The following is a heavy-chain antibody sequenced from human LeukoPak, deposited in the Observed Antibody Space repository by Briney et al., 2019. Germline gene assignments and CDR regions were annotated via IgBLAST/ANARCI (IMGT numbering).Heavy chain of an antibody. V-gene: IGHV3-13*04. J-gene: IGHJ2*01. CDR1: GFTFSSYD. Sequence: PGGSLRLSCAASGFTFSSYDMHWVRQATGKGLEWVSAIGTADDTYYPGSVRGRFTISRENAKSSLYLQMNSLRAEDTAVYYCARETLDYAGNYGWYLDLWGRGTLVTVSS. CDR2: IGTADDT. CDR3: ARETLDYAGNYGWYLDL. D-gene: IGHD4-23*01.